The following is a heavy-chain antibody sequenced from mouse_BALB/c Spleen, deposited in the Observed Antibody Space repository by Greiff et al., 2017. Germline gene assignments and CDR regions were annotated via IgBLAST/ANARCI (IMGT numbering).Heavy chain of an antibody. J-gene: IGHJ3*01. V-gene: IGHV3-2*02. CDR1: GYSITSDYA. D-gene: IGHD2-3*01. CDR2: ISYSGST. Sequence: DVKLQESGPGLVKPSQSLSLTCTVTGYSITSDYAWNWIRQFPGNKLEWMGYISYSGSTSYNPSLKSRISITRDTSKNQFFLQLNSVTTEDTATYYCASSSVYDGYLFAYWGQGTLVTVSA. CDR3: ASSSVYDGYLFAY.